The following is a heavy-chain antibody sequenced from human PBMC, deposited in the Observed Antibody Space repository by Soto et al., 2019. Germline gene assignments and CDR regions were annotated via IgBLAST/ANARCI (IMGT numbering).Heavy chain of an antibody. CDR3: ARDRDYSCVYYGMDV. Sequence: PGGSLRLSCEASGFTFSRNAMHWVRQAPGKGLEWVAVISFDGNNQYYTDSVKGRFTISRDNSKNTLDLQMNSLRREDTAVYYCARDRDYSCVYYGMDVWSPAPTATVS. V-gene: IGHV3-30-3*01. CDR2: ISFDGNNQ. J-gene: IGHJ6*02. CDR1: GFTFSRNA. D-gene: IGHD1-26*01.